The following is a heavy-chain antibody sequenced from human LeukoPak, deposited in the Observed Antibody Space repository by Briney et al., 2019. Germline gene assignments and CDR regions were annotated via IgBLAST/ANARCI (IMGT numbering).Heavy chain of an antibody. V-gene: IGHV1-8*01. Sequence: ASVKVSCKASGYTFTSYDINWVRQATGQGLEWMGWMNPNSGNTGYAQKFQGRVTMTRNTSISTAYMELSSLRSEDTAVYHCARVYYDSSGYLGTRRFDPWGQGTLVTVSS. CDR3: ARVYYDSSGYLGTRRFDP. D-gene: IGHD3-22*01. CDR2: MNPNSGNT. J-gene: IGHJ5*02. CDR1: GYTFTSYD.